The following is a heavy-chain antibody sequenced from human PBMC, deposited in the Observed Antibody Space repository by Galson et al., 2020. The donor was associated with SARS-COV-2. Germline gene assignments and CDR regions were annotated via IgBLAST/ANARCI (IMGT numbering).Heavy chain of an antibody. CDR2: TGTTGDT. Sequence: GESLKISCAASGFTFSKYDMHWVRQPTGKGLEWVSSTGTTGDTYYVDSVKGRFTISREDAKNSLYLQMRSLRDGDTAVYYCARSRARPYWYFDLWGRGTLVTVSS. CDR1: GFTFSKYD. CDR3: ARSRARPYWYFDL. D-gene: IGHD6-6*01. J-gene: IGHJ2*01. V-gene: IGHV3-13*04.